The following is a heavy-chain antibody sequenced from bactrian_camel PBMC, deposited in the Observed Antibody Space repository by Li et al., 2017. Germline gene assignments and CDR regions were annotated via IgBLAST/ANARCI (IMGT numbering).Heavy chain of an antibody. CDR3: AADPFCRVKAPLKGWIPKNMSSSDEYNA. CDR2: IYIGGGAN. Sequence: HVQLVESGGGSVQAGGSLRLSCAASLGSNYKDYCLGWFRQSLGKEREGVVAIYIGGGANYYADPVKGRFSVSGNDPWNTIYLIMNDLKPEDSAMYYCAADPFCRVKAPLKGWIPKNMSSSDEYNAWGQGTQVTVS. CDR1: LGSNYKDYC. D-gene: IGHD5*01. V-gene: IGHV3S1*01. J-gene: IGHJ4*01.